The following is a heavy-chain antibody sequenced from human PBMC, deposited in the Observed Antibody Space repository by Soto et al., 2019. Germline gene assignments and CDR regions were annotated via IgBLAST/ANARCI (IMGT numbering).Heavy chain of an antibody. D-gene: IGHD3-10*01. CDR1: GYTFTSYD. CDR3: AIWPDGDYYYGMDV. J-gene: IGHJ6*02. Sequence: QVQLVQSGAEVKKPGASVKVSCKASGYTFTSYDINWVRQASGQGLEWMGWMNHNSGNTGYAQRCQGRVTMTRNTSKSTAYMELSSRRSDDTAEYYCAIWPDGDYYYGMDVWGQGTTVTVSS. V-gene: IGHV1-8*01. CDR2: MNHNSGNT.